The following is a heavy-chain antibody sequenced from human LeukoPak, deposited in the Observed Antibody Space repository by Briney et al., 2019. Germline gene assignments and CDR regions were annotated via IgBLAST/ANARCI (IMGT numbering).Heavy chain of an antibody. V-gene: IGHV3-7*01. CDR1: GFTISTYW. J-gene: IGHJ4*02. CDR2: IKQDGSEQ. D-gene: IGHD5-18*01. CDR3: ARENTAVPGGDC. Sequence: GGSLRLSCAASGFTISTYWMSWVRQAPGKGLEWLANIKQDGSEQYYVDSVKGRFAISRDNAKNSVYLQVNGLRAEDTAVYYCARENTAVPGGDCWGQGTLVTVSS.